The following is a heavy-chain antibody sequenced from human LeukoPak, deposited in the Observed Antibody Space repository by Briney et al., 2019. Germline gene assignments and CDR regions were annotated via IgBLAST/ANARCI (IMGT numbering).Heavy chain of an antibody. CDR3: AKEKEVGAYFDY. J-gene: IGHJ4*02. D-gene: IGHD1-26*01. V-gene: IGHV3-23*01. CDR1: GFPFSRYA. Sequence: GGSLRLSCVSSGFPFSRYAMSWVRQAPGKGLEWVSGISGSGGTITYADSVEGRFTISRDNSKNTLYLQMISLRAEDTAVYYCAKEKEVGAYFDYWGQGTLVTVSS. CDR2: ISGSGGTI.